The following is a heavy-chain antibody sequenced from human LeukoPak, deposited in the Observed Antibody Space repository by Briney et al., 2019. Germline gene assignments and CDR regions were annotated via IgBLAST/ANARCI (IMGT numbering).Heavy chain of an antibody. Sequence: PSETLSLTCAVYGGSLSGYYWSWIRQPPGKGLEWIGEINHSGSTNYNPSLKSRVTISVDTSKNQFSLKLSSVTAADTAVYYCARVKQWLPRRAHAFDIWGQGTMVTVSS. CDR3: ARVKQWLPRRAHAFDI. CDR2: INHSGST. J-gene: IGHJ3*02. CDR1: GGSLSGYY. V-gene: IGHV4-34*01. D-gene: IGHD6-19*01.